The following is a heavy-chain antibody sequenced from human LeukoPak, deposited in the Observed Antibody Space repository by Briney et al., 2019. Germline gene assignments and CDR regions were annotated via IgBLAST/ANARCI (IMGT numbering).Heavy chain of an antibody. V-gene: IGHV3-7*01. D-gene: IGHD6-13*01. CDR3: ARDPESSSFDL. Sequence: GGSLRLSRAASGFSLSTYWMSWVRQTPEKGLEFVANIDQGGSVRNYMDSLKGRCTISRDNAKKSLYLEINSLRADDTAVYYCARDPESSSFDLWGRGALVTVSS. CDR1: GFSLSTYW. J-gene: IGHJ4*02. CDR2: IDQGGSVR.